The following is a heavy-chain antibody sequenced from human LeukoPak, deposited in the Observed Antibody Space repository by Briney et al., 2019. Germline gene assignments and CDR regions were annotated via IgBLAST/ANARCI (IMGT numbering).Heavy chain of an antibody. CDR2: IYYSGST. J-gene: IGHJ5*02. Sequence: PSETLSLTCTVSGGSISSYYWIWIRQPPGKGLEWIGYIYYSGSTKYNPSLKSRVTMSVDTSKNQFSLKLNSVTAADTAVYYCARGDYDILTGYWNWFDPWGQGTLVTVSS. CDR3: ARGDYDILTGYWNWFDP. D-gene: IGHD3-9*01. V-gene: IGHV4-59*01. CDR1: GGSISSYY.